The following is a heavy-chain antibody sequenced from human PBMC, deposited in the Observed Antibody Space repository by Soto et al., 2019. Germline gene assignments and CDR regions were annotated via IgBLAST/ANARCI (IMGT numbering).Heavy chain of an antibody. CDR2: INPITGGT. CDR1: GYTFTDYA. D-gene: IGHD3-22*01. J-gene: IGHJ4*02. CDR3: ARNYYDSSDRDYLDY. Sequence: ASVKVSCKASGYTFTDYAIHWVRQAPGQGLEWMGWINPITGGTNYAPKFQGRVTMTRDTSITTAYMELSRLRSDDTAVYYCARNYYDSSDRDYLDYWGQGTPVTVSS. V-gene: IGHV1-2*02.